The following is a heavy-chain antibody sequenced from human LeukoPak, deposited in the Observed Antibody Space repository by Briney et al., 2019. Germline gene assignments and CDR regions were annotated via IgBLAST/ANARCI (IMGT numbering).Heavy chain of an antibody. Sequence: SETLSLTCTVSGGSMNTYYWTSIRQTAGGGLEWIGQVHSSVGTTYNPSLRSRVSLSLDTSKNHFSLRLASVTAADTAVYFCARERDHGYSYGHVLDFWGQGIPVTVSS. J-gene: IGHJ4*02. CDR2: VHSSVGT. CDR1: GGSMNTYY. CDR3: ARERDHGYSYGHVLDF. D-gene: IGHD5-18*01. V-gene: IGHV4-4*07.